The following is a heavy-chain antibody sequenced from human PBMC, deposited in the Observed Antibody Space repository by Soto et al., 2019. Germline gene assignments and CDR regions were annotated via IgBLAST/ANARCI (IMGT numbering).Heavy chain of an antibody. CDR3: VGSAFCSSTTCYFDF. Sequence: SETLSLTCAVSGYSISSGYYWGWIRQPPGKGLEWIGYIYHSGSTYYNPSLKSRVTMSVDTSKNQFSLKLGSVTPADTAVYYCVGSAFCSSTTCYFDFWGQGTLVTVSS. J-gene: IGHJ4*02. CDR2: IYHSGST. D-gene: IGHD2-2*01. V-gene: IGHV4-38-2*01. CDR1: GYSISSGYY.